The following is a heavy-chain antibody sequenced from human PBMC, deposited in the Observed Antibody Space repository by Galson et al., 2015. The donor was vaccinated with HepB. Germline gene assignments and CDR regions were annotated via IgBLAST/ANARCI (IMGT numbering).Heavy chain of an antibody. CDR3: ARSPSLTPKYWYFDL. J-gene: IGHJ2*01. CDR2: ISYDGGDK. CDR1: GFTFRIYS. D-gene: IGHD3-9*01. V-gene: IGHV3-30-3*01. Sequence: SLRLSCAPSGFTFRIYSMHWVRQAPGKGLEWVAVISYDGGDKYYADSVRGRFTISRDNSKNTLYLQMNSLRIEDTAMYYCARSPSLTPKYWYFDLWGRGTLLTVSS.